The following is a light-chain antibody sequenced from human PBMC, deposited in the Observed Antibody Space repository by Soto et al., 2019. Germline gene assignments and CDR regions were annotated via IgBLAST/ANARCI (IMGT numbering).Light chain of an antibody. CDR1: ISDVGGYNY. CDR2: DVS. V-gene: IGLV2-11*01. CDR3: CSFAGNYTYV. Sequence: QSALTQPRSVSGSPGQSVTISCTGTISDVGGYNYVSWYQQHPGKAPKFMIYDVSKRPSGVPDRFFATKSGNTASLTISGLHAEDEADYYCCSFAGNYTYVFGTGTKLTVL. J-gene: IGLJ1*01.